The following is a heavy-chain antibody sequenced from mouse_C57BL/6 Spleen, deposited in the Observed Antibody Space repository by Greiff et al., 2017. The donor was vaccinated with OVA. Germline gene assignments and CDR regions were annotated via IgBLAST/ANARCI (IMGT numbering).Heavy chain of an antibody. CDR3: ARFPYGNYDY. V-gene: IGHV1-80*01. D-gene: IGHD2-1*01. CDR1: GYAFSSYW. Sequence: VQLVESGAELVKPGASVKISCKASGYAFSSYWMNWVKQRPGKGLEWIGQIYPGDGDTNYNGKFKGKATLTADKSSSTAYMQLSSLTSEDSAVYFCARFPYGNYDYWGQGTTLTVSS. CDR2: IYPGDGDT. J-gene: IGHJ2*01.